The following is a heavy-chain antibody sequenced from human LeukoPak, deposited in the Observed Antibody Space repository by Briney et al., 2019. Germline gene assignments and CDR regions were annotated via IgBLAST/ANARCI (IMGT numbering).Heavy chain of an antibody. J-gene: IGHJ4*02. CDR1: GYSINSAFY. V-gene: IGHV4-61*01. Sequence: SETLSLTCTVSGYSINSAFYWSWIRQPPGKGLERIGYIYYSGTSNYNPSLKSRVTMSVDTSKNQFSLKLSSVTAADTAMYYCVRGRDGYSDWGQGTLVTVSS. CDR3: VRGRDGYSD. CDR2: IYYSGTS. D-gene: IGHD5-24*01.